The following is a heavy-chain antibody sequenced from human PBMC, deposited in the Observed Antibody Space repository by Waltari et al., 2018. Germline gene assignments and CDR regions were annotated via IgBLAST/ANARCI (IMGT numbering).Heavy chain of an antibody. D-gene: IGHD6-13*01. V-gene: IGHV3-23*01. CDR3: ARGEDGIAAAGLSGIAFDY. CDR1: GFTFSSYA. J-gene: IGHJ4*02. Sequence: EVQLLESGGGLVQPGGSLRLSCAASGFTFSSYAMSWVRQAPGKGLEWVSAISGSGGSTYYADSVKGRFTISRDNAKNSLYLQMNSLRAEDTAVYYCARGEDGIAAAGLSGIAFDYWGQGTLVTVSS. CDR2: ISGSGGST.